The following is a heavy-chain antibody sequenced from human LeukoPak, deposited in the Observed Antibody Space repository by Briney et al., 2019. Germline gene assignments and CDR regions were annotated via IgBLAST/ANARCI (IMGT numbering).Heavy chain of an antibody. CDR2: ISGSGGST. D-gene: IGHD1-26*01. V-gene: IGHV3-23*01. J-gene: IGHJ4*02. CDR3: ARAVGPSTSYFAY. CDR1: GFTFSSYA. Sequence: GGSLRLSCAASGFTFSSYAMSWVRQAPGKGLEWVSAISGSGGSTYYADSVKGRFTISRDNSKNTLFLQMNSLRAEDTAVYYCARAVGPSTSYFAYWGQGTLVTVSS.